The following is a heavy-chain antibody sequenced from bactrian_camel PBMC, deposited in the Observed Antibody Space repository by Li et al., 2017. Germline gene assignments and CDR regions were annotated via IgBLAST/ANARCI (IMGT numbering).Heavy chain of an antibody. D-gene: IGHD5*01. CDR3: AALHFAYGCEFDKKWSEFAD. Sequence: QVQLVESGGGSVGTGGSLRLSCVYSGYTYTTYCMGWFRQDPGKERERVAVIDTDDITRYADSAKGRFTISKDNADTTLCLQMNSLKSEDTGMYYCAALHFAYGCEFDKKWSEFADWGQGTQVTVS. V-gene: IGHV3S1*01. J-gene: IGHJ4*01. CDR2: IDTDDIT. CDR1: GYTYTTYC.